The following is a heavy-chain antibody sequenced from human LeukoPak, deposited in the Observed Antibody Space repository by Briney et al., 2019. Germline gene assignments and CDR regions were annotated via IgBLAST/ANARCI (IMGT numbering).Heavy chain of an antibody. Sequence: SETLSLTCTVSGGSITSYYWTWIRQPPGKGLEWIGYIYHSGTTNYNPSLKSRVTISADTSKNQFSPKLTSVTAADTAVYYCAQKAPYSPGYSQDWGQGTLVTVSS. CDR1: GGSITSYY. J-gene: IGHJ1*01. CDR2: IYHSGTT. D-gene: IGHD2-15*01. CDR3: AQKAPYSPGYSQD. V-gene: IGHV4-59*01.